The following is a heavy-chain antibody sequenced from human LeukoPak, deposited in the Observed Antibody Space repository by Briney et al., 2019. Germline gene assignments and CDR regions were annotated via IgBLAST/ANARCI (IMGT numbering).Heavy chain of an antibody. J-gene: IGHJ4*02. V-gene: IGHV4-59*08. CDR1: GGSISSYY. D-gene: IGHD3-10*01. CDR2: IYYSGCT. Sequence: PSETLSLTCTVSGGSISSYYWSWIRQPPGKGLEWIGYIYYSGCTNYNPSLKSRVTISVDTSKNQFSLKLSSVTAADTAVYYCARLRMVRGPIGYWGQGTLVTVSS. CDR3: ARLRMVRGPIGY.